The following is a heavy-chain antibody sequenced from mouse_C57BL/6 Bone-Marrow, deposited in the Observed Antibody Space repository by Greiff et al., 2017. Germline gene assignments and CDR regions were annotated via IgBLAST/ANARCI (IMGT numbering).Heavy chain of an antibody. Sequence: VKLMESGPGLVAPSQSLSITCTVSGFSFTSYGVDWVRQPPGKGLEWLGVIWGGGSTNYNSALMSRLSISKDNSKSQVFLKMNSLQTDDTAMYYCAKHARNDYYGSSFDWYFDVWGTGTTVTVSS. CDR2: IWGGGST. V-gene: IGHV2-9*01. CDR1: GFSFTSYG. J-gene: IGHJ1*03. D-gene: IGHD1-1*01. CDR3: AKHARNDYYGSSFDWYFDV.